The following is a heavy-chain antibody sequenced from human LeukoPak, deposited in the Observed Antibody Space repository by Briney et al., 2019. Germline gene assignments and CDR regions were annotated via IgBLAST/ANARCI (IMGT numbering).Heavy chain of an antibody. J-gene: IGHJ4*02. V-gene: IGHV4-59*08. CDR3: ASLGESSSRVY. Sequence: SETLSLTCAVSADSFSSHYWSWIRQPPGKGLEWIGYIYYSGSTNYNPSLKSRVTISVDTSKNQFSLKLSSVTAADTAVYYCASLGESSSRVYWGQGTLVTVSS. D-gene: IGHD6-13*01. CDR2: IYYSGST. CDR1: ADSFSSHY.